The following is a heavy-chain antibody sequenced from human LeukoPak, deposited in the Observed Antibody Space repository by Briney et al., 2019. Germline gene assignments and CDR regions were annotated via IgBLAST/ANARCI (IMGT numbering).Heavy chain of an antibody. CDR2: LGWNGDTI. CDR3: AKGSLIAASGTLFDF. J-gene: IGHJ4*02. Sequence: GGSLRLSCAASGFTFDDYSMHWVRQSPGKGLEWLSGLGWNGDTIDYADSVKGRFTISRDNAKNSLYLQMDSLKTEDTALYYCAKGSLIAASGTLFDFWGQGTRVTVSS. CDR1: GFTFDDYS. V-gene: IGHV3-9*01. D-gene: IGHD6-13*01.